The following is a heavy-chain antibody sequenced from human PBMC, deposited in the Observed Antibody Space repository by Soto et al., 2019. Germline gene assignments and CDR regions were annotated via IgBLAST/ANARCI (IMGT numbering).Heavy chain of an antibody. Sequence: RASVKVSCKVSGTSLSGLPMHWVRQAPGKGLEWMGSLDYEEGERSFAHRFQGRLTVTEDTSTDTAYMELSSLMSEDTAVYYCAAGVNTFDYWGQGTLVTVYS. CDR1: GTSLSGLP. D-gene: IGHD5-18*01. V-gene: IGHV1-24*01. CDR2: LDYEEGER. J-gene: IGHJ4*02. CDR3: AAGVNTFDY.